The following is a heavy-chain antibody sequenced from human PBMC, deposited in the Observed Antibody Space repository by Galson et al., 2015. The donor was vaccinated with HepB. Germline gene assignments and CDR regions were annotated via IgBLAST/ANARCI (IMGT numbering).Heavy chain of an antibody. CDR1: GFTVSSNY. D-gene: IGHD2-2*01. Sequence: SLRLSCAASGFTVSSNYMSWVRQAPGKGLEWVSVIYSGGSTYYANSVKGRFTISRDNSKSTLYLQMNSLRAEDTAVYYCARGVPAAIGYYYYGMDVWGQGTTVTVSS. V-gene: IGHV3-66*01. J-gene: IGHJ6*02. CDR2: IYSGGST. CDR3: ARGVPAAIGYYYYGMDV.